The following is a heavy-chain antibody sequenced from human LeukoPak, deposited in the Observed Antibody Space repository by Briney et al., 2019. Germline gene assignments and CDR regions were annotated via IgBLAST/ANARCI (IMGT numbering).Heavy chain of an antibody. CDR3: ARGYDYYDSSGYIDY. J-gene: IGHJ4*02. V-gene: IGHV1-2*06. CDR1: GYTFTGYY. Sequence: GASVKVSCKASGYTFTGYYMQWVRQAPGLGLEWMGRINPNSGGTNYAQKFQGRVTMTRDTSISTAYMELSRLRSDDTAVYYCARGYDYYDSSGYIDYWGQGTLVTVSS. D-gene: IGHD3-22*01. CDR2: INPNSGGT.